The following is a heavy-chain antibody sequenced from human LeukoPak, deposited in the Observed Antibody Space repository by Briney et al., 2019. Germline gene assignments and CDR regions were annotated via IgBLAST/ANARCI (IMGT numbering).Heavy chain of an antibody. CDR3: ARGPAINYYDSSGYYYVFDY. J-gene: IGHJ4*02. CDR1: GGSFSGYY. Sequence: SETLSLTCAVYGGSFSGYYWSWIRQPPGKGLEWIGEINHSGSTSYNPSLKSRVTISVDTSKNQFSLKLSSVTAADTAVYYCARGPAINYYDSSGYYYVFDYWGQGTLVTVSS. D-gene: IGHD3-22*01. V-gene: IGHV4-34*01. CDR2: INHSGST.